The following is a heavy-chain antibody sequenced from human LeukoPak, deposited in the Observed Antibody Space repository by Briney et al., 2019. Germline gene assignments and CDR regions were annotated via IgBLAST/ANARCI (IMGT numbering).Heavy chain of an antibody. D-gene: IGHD3-10*01. V-gene: IGHV4-59*08. J-gene: IGHJ3*02. CDR3: ARHGNILWFGEWGAFDI. CDR2: IYYSGST. CDR1: GGSISSYY. Sequence: SETPSLTCTVSGGSISSYYWSWIRQPPGKGLEWIGYIYYSGSTYYNPSLKSRVTISVDTSKNQFSLKLSSVTAADTAVYYCARHGNILWFGEWGAFDIWGQGTMVTVSS.